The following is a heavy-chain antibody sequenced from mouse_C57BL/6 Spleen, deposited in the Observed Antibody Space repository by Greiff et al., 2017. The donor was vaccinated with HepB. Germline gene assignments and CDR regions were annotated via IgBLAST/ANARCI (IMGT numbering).Heavy chain of an antibody. CDR1: GYTFTSYW. Sequence: VQLQQSGAELVKPGASVKLSCKASGYTFTSYWMQWVKQRPGQGLEWIGEIDPSDSYTNYNQKFKGKATLTVDTSSSTAYMQLSRLTSEDSAVYYCARRSIYYYGSSYGSYAMDYWGQGTSVTVSS. CDR2: IDPSDSYT. V-gene: IGHV1-50*01. J-gene: IGHJ4*01. D-gene: IGHD1-1*01. CDR3: ARRSIYYYGSSYGSYAMDY.